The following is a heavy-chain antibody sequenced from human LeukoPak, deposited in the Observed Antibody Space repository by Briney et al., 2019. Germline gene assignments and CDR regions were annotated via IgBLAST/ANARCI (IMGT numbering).Heavy chain of an antibody. J-gene: IGHJ6*02. CDR2: ISAYNGNT. Sequence: ASVKVSCKASGYTFTSYGISWVRQAPGQGLEWMGWISAYNGNTNYAQKLQGRVTMTTDTSASTAYMELRSLRSDDTAVYYCARDYYDSSGYHYPLNYYYYGMDVWGRGTTVTVSS. V-gene: IGHV1-18*01. CDR1: GYTFTSYG. D-gene: IGHD3-22*01. CDR3: ARDYYDSSGYHYPLNYYYYGMDV.